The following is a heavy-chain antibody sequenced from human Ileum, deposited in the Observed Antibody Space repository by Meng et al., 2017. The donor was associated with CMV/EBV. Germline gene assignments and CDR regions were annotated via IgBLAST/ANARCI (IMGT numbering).Heavy chain of an antibody. CDR2: IIPIFGTA. Sequence: SVKVSCKASGGTFSSYAISWVRQAPGQGLEWMGGIIPIFGTANYAQKFQGRVTITTDESTSTAYMELSSLRSEDTAVYYCARDHTSPYCGGDCPTYGMDVWGQGTTVTVSS. J-gene: IGHJ6*02. CDR1: GGTFSSYA. D-gene: IGHD2-21*01. V-gene: IGHV1-69*05. CDR3: ARDHTSPYCGGDCPTYGMDV.